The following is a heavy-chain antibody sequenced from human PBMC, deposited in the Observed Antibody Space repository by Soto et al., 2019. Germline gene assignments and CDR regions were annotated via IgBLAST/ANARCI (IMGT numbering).Heavy chain of an antibody. J-gene: IGHJ4*02. D-gene: IGHD3-3*01. CDR1: GFTFSSYG. V-gene: IGHV3-30*18. Sequence: QVQLVESGGGVVQPGRSLRLSCAASGFTFSSYGMHWVRQAPGKGLEWVAVISYDGSNKYYADSVKGGFTISRDNSKNTLYLQMNSLRAEDTAVYYCAKDASAYYDFWSGSFDYWGQGTLVTVSS. CDR3: AKDASAYYDFWSGSFDY. CDR2: ISYDGSNK.